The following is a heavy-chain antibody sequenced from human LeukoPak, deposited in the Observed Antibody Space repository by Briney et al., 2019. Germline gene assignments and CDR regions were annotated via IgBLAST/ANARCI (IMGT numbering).Heavy chain of an antibody. D-gene: IGHD1-26*01. J-gene: IGHJ3*02. V-gene: IGHV1-18*01. CDR3: ARVPPPSGSSLDAFDI. Sequence: GASVKVSCKASGYTFTSYGISWVRQAPGQGLEWMGWISAYNGNTNYAQKLQGRVTMTTDTSTSTAYMELRSLRSDDTAVYYCARVPPPSGSSLDAFDIWGQGTMVTVSS. CDR2: ISAYNGNT. CDR1: GYTFTSYG.